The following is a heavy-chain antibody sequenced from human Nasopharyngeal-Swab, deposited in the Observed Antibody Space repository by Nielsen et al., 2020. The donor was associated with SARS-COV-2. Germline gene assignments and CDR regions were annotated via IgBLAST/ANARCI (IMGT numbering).Heavy chain of an antibody. V-gene: IGHV4-34*01. J-gene: IGHJ5*02. D-gene: IGHD2-2*01. Sequence: WIRQPPGKGLEWIGEINHSGSTNSNPSLKSRVTISVDTSKNQFSLKLSSVTAADTAVYYCARGSLRRYCSSTSCYASSWFDPWGQGTLVTVSS. CDR3: ARGSLRRYCSSTSCYASSWFDP. CDR2: INHSGST.